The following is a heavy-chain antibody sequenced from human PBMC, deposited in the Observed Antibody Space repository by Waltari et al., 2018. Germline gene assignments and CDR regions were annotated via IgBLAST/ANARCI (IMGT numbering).Heavy chain of an antibody. V-gene: IGHV1-69-2*01. D-gene: IGHD6-19*01. CDR2: VDPEDGET. CDR3: ETALGDSSSASRPFDF. CDR1: GYTFSDYY. J-gene: IGHJ3*01. Sequence: EVQLLQSGAELKEPGTTVRIPCQGSGYTFSDYYIHWVQQAPGKGLRWMGLVDPEDGETIYADNFQGRVTISADTSTDTAFMELSSLSSEDTAVFYCETALGDSSSASRPFDFWGQGTMITVSS.